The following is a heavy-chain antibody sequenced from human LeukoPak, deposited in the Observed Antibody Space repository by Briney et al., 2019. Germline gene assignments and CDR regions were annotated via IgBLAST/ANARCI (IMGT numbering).Heavy chain of an antibody. CDR3: ARVSPSGYSTAGAFDI. Sequence: SVKVSCKASRGTFSSYAISWVRQAPGQGLEWMGGIIPIFGTANYAQKFQGRVTITTDESTSTAYMELSSLRSEDTAVYYCARVSPSGYSTAGAFDIWGQGTMVTVSS. J-gene: IGHJ3*02. V-gene: IGHV1-69*05. CDR1: RGTFSSYA. D-gene: IGHD3-22*01. CDR2: IIPIFGTA.